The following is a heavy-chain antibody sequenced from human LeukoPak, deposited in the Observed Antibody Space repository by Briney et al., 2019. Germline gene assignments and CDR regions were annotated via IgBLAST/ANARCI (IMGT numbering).Heavy chain of an antibody. J-gene: IGHJ4*02. Sequence: GGSLRLSCAASGFTFSSYGMSWVRQAPGKGLQWVSVIIGSGSSTYYADSVKGRFTISRDNARNTLYLQMNSLIAEDTAVYYCAKLLYYYDSSQPYWGQGTLVTVSS. CDR3: AKLLYYYDSSQPY. CDR1: GFTFSSYG. D-gene: IGHD3-22*01. CDR2: IIGSGSST. V-gene: IGHV3-23*01.